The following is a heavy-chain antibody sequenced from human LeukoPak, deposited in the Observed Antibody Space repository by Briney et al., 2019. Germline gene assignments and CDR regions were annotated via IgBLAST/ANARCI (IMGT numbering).Heavy chain of an antibody. Sequence: GGSLRLSCAASGFTFSTCVMLWVRQAPGMGLEYVSSIDPNGKTSYYANSVKGRFTISRDNSNNMLYLQMGSLTTEDMAVYYCAARTTLTGAYDPWGQGTLVTVSS. CDR1: GFTFSTCV. V-gene: IGHV3-64*01. D-gene: IGHD1-20*01. CDR3: AARTTLTGAYDP. J-gene: IGHJ5*02. CDR2: IDPNGKTS.